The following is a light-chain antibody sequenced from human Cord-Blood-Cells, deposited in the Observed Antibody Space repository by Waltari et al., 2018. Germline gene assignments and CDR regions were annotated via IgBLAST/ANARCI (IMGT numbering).Light chain of an antibody. CDR2: NVS. Sequence: QSALTQPASVSGSPGQSITISCTGTSSDVGGYHYVSWYQQHPGKAPTLMIYNVSNRPSGVSNRFAGSKSGSTASLTTLGLQAEDEADYDCSSYTGSSTWVFGGGTKLTVL. CDR1: SSDVGGYHY. CDR3: SSYTGSSTWV. V-gene: IGLV2-14*03. J-gene: IGLJ3*02.